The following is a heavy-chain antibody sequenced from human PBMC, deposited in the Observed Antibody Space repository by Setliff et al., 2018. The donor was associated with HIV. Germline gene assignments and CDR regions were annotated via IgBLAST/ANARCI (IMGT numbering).Heavy chain of an antibody. Sequence: GGSLSLSCEASGFTFSGSDMNWVRLVPGKGLEWVSYIDSGSETKYYAHSVKGRFSISRDNSRNALFLQMNNLGVDDTAVYYCAREGSSGYTGWFDSWGQGTQVTVS. V-gene: IGHV3-48*04. CDR2: IDSGSETK. D-gene: IGHD3-22*01. CDR1: GFTFSGSD. CDR3: AREGSSGYTGWFDS. J-gene: IGHJ5*01.